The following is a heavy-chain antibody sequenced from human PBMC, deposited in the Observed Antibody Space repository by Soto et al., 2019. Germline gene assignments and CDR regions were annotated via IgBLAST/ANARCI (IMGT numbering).Heavy chain of an antibody. J-gene: IGHJ6*02. CDR3: ARGAFCGGAPGCRDMDV. Sequence: ASVKVSGKSSGYKFISHSITWGRQAAGQGLEWMGRISAYNGNTNYAQKLQGRVTMTTDTSTNTAYMELRSLRSDDTAVYYCARGAFCGGAPGCRDMDVWGQGTTVTVSS. D-gene: IGHD2-21*01. CDR1: GYKFISHS. CDR2: ISAYNGNT. V-gene: IGHV1-18*01.